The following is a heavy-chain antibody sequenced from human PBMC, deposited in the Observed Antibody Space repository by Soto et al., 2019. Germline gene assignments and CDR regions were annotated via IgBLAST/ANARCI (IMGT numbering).Heavy chain of an antibody. Sequence: QVQLVQSGPEVKKPGSSVKVSCKVSGGTFSSHAINWLRQAPGQGLEWMGVIIPVTDTPNNAEKFQGRVTITADKSTTTVYMELSSLTFDDTAVYFCARGNKGPGHYGLGSQGWYGPWGQGTLVTVSS. J-gene: IGHJ5*02. CDR1: GGTFSSHA. D-gene: IGHD3-10*01. CDR3: ARGNKGPGHYGLGSQGWYGP. CDR2: IIPVTDTP. V-gene: IGHV1-69*06.